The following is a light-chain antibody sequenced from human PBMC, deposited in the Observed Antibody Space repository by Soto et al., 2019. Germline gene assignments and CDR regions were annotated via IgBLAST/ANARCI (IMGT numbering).Light chain of an antibody. CDR3: QAWDSSTLV. J-gene: IGLJ2*01. CDR1: KLGDKY. Sequence: SYELTQPPSVSVSPGQTASITCSGDKLGDKYACWYQQKPGQFPVLVIYQDNKRPSGIPERFSGSNSGNTATLTISGTQAMDEADYYCQAWDSSTLVFGGGTKLTVL. V-gene: IGLV3-1*01. CDR2: QDN.